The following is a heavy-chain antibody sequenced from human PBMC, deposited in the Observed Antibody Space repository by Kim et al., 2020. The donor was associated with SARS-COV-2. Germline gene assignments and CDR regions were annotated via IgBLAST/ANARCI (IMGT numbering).Heavy chain of an antibody. D-gene: IGHD2-15*01. CDR3: ATVDLRDTVILD. CDR2: AFYGGIVST. Sequence: SETLSLTCSVSGGSISNRNYYWGWVRQTPGKGLEWIGSAFYGGIVSTNYSPSLKSRITISLDMSNNHFSLKLTTLTAADTAIYYCATVDLRDTVILDWG. V-gene: IGHV4-39*02. J-gene: IGHJ1*01. CDR1: GGSISNRNYY.